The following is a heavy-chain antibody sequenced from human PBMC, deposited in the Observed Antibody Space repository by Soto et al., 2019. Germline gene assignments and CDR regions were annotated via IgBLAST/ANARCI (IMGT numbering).Heavy chain of an antibody. D-gene: IGHD1-26*01. CDR2: IIPIFGTA. CDR3: ATGSGSYYFGVGY. CDR1: GGTFSSYA. Sequence: ASVKVSCKASGGTFSSYAISWVRQAPGQGLEWMGGIIPIFGTANYAQKFEGRVTITADESTSTAYMELSRLRSEDTAVYYCATGSGSYYFGVGYCGQGTLGTVSS. V-gene: IGHV1-69*13. J-gene: IGHJ4*02.